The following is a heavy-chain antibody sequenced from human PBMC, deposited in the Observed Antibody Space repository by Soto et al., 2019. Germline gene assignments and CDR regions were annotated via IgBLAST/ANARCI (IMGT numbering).Heavy chain of an antibody. J-gene: IGHJ5*02. CDR2: INPHGGST. CDR3: ARSSGGNFGILREGYNWFDP. Sequence: GXSVEVSCRAPGDTFTSYYLNWVRHAPQQGLEWMGVINPHGGSTKYAQKLQGRITMTRDTSRSTVYMELSSLRSDDTAIYYCARSSGGNFGILREGYNWFDPWGQGTLVTASS. CDR1: GDTFTSYY. D-gene: IGHD3-3*01. V-gene: IGHV1-46*04.